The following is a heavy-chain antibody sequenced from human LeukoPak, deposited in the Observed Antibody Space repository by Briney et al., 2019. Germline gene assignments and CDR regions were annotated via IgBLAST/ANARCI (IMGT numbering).Heavy chain of an antibody. CDR2: IYYSGSA. V-gene: IGHV4-59*01. Sequence: SETLSLTCTVSGGFNSSYYWRWIRRPLGKGLEWIGYIYYSGSANHNPSLNSRVTISRDTSKNQFSLKLTSGTTADTAVYYCARAGGVKTAALDLDYWGQGTLVTVSS. D-gene: IGHD6-25*01. CDR3: ARAGGVKTAALDLDY. J-gene: IGHJ4*02. CDR1: GGFNSSYY.